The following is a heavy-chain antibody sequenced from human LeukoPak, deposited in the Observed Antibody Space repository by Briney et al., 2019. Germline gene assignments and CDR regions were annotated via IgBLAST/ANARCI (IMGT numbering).Heavy chain of an antibody. Sequence: SETLSLTCTVSGGSISSSSYYWGWIRQPPGKGLEWIGSIYYSGSTYYNPSLKSRVTISVDTSKSQFSLRLSSVTAADTAVYYCARDGPPYCGGDCYSRYFQHWGQGTLVTVSS. CDR1: GGSISSSSYY. J-gene: IGHJ1*01. D-gene: IGHD2-21*01. CDR3: ARDGPPYCGGDCYSRYFQH. CDR2: IYYSGST. V-gene: IGHV4-39*02.